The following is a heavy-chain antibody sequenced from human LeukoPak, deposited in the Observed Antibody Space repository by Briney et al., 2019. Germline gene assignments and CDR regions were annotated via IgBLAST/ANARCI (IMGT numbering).Heavy chain of an antibody. Sequence: PGGSLRLSCAASGFTFSSYGMSWVRQAPGKGLEWVSAISGSGGSTYYTDSVKGRFTISRDNSKNTLYLQMNSLRAEDTAVYYCAKYGLCDYVWGGWFDPWGQGTLVTVSS. CDR2: ISGSGGST. CDR3: AKYGLCDYVWGGWFDP. J-gene: IGHJ5*02. CDR1: GFTFSSYG. V-gene: IGHV3-23*01. D-gene: IGHD3-16*01.